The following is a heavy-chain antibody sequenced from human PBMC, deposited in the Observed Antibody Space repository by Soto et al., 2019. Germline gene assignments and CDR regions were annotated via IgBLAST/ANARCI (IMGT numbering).Heavy chain of an antibody. CDR1: GFTFRNFV. Sequence: EVQLLESGGGMVQPGGSLRLSCAASGFTFRNFVMSWVRQAPGKGLEWVSAIRATGGQTFYADSVKGRFTISRDNSKNMLYLQIKSLRDEDTALYFCAQDRGWGVVSPSHDYWGQGTLVTVSS. CDR2: IRATGGQT. CDR3: AQDRGWGVVSPSHDY. D-gene: IGHD2-21*01. V-gene: IGHV3-23*01. J-gene: IGHJ4*02.